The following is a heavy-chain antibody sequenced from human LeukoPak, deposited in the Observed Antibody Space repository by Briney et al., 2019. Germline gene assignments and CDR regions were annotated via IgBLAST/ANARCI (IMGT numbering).Heavy chain of an antibody. Sequence: SGGSLRLSCAASGFTFSSYAMSWVCQAPGKGLEWVSAISGSGGSTYYADSVKGRFTISRDNSKNTLYLQMNSLRAEDTAVYYCAKLLRAGTTVTTLALRYFQHWGQGTLVTVSS. J-gene: IGHJ1*01. D-gene: IGHD4-17*01. CDR2: ISGSGGST. CDR3: AKLLRAGTTVTTLALRYFQH. V-gene: IGHV3-23*01. CDR1: GFTFSSYA.